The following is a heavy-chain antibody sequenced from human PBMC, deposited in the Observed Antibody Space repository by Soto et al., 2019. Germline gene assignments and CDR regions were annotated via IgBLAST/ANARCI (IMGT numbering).Heavy chain of an antibody. J-gene: IGHJ4*02. D-gene: IGHD6-19*01. CDR3: ARDREQWLVGYYHDY. CDR2: IWYDGSNI. Sequence: GGSLRLSCAASGFTFSRYGMHWVRQAPGRGLEWVAVIWYDGSNIYYADPVKGRFTISRDNSKDTLDLQMNTLRAEDTAVYYCARDREQWLVGYYHDYWGQGTLVTVSS. V-gene: IGHV3-33*01. CDR1: GFTFSRYG.